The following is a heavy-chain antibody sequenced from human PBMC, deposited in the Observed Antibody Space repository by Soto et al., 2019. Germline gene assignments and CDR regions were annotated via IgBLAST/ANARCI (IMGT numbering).Heavy chain of an antibody. D-gene: IGHD3-10*01. CDR2: IYYSGST. Sequence: SETLSLTCTVSGGSISSGGYYWSWIRQHPGKGLEWIGYIYYSGSTYYNPSLKSRVTISVDTSKNQFSLKLSSVTAADTAVYYCARVRFGESLLGRWFDPWGQGTLVTVSS. J-gene: IGHJ5*02. CDR1: GGSISSGGYY. V-gene: IGHV4-31*03. CDR3: ARVRFGESLLGRWFDP.